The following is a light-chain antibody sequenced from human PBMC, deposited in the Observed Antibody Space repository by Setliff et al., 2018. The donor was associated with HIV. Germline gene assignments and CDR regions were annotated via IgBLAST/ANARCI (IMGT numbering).Light chain of an antibody. V-gene: IGLV1-51*01. Sequence: QSVLTQPPSVSAAPGQKVSISCSGSRSNIGDRSVSWYQHLPGTAPTLLIHDNHERPSGIPERFSGSTSGTSATLAISGLQTGDEADYYCGAWDTSLAVEVFGTGTKGTVL. CDR3: GAWDTSLAVEV. J-gene: IGLJ1*01. CDR1: RSNIGDRS. CDR2: DNH.